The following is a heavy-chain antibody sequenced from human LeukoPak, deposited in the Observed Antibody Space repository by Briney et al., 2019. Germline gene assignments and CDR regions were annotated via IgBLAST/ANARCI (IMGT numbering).Heavy chain of an antibody. CDR3: ARDSPYCDSSGYYLGYYYYMDV. Sequence: PSETLSLTCTVSGGSLSSYYWSWVRQPPGKGLEWIGYIYYIGSTNYNPSLKSRVPISVDTSKNQFTLKLSSVTAADTAVYYCARDSPYCDSSGYYLGYYYYMDVWGKGTTVTVSS. D-gene: IGHD3-22*01. CDR2: IYYIGST. J-gene: IGHJ6*03. V-gene: IGHV4-59*01. CDR1: GGSLSSYY.